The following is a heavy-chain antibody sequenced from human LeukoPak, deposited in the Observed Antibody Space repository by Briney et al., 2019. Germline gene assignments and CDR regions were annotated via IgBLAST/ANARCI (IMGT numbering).Heavy chain of an antibody. V-gene: IGHV3-11*05. CDR1: GFTFSDYY. Sequence: GGSLRLSCVASGFTFSDYYMSWIRQAPGKGLEWVSYISSSSSYTNYADSVKGRFSISRDNAKNSLFLQMNSLRAEDTAVYYCAKDFYDSSGSRYDYWGQGTLVTVSS. D-gene: IGHD3-22*01. J-gene: IGHJ4*02. CDR3: AKDFYDSSGSRYDY. CDR2: ISSSSSYT.